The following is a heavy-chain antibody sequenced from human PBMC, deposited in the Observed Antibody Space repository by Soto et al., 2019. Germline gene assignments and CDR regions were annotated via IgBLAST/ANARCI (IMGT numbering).Heavy chain of an antibody. J-gene: IGHJ4*02. V-gene: IGHV4-59*08. D-gene: IGHD5-12*01. CDR1: GGSISSYY. CDR3: ATRRDGYNNGYFDY. CDR2: IYYSGST. Sequence: SETLSLTCTVSGGSISSYYWSWIRQPPGKGLEWIAYIYYSGSTNFNPSLKSRVTMSVDTSKNQFSLKLSSVTAADTAVYYCATRRDGYNNGYFDYWGQGTLVTVSS.